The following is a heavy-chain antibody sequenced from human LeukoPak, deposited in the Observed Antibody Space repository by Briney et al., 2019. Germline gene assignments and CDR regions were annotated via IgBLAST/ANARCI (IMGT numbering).Heavy chain of an antibody. Sequence: NPSETLSLTCTVSGGSISSYYWSWIRQPAGKGLEWIGRIYTSGSTNYNPSLKSRVTMSVDTSKNQFSLKLSSVTAADTAVYYCARVIEYCSSTSCPDYYYYYYMDVWGKGTTVTVSS. CDR3: ARVIEYCSSTSCPDYYYYYYMDV. V-gene: IGHV4-4*07. J-gene: IGHJ6*03. CDR2: IYTSGST. D-gene: IGHD2-2*01. CDR1: GGSISSYY.